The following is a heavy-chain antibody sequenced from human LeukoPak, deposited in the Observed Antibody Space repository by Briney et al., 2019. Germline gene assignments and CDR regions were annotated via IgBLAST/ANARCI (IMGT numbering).Heavy chain of an antibody. V-gene: IGHV4-4*07. CDR3: ARDLSGWDGFDI. Sequence: SETLSLTCIVSGVSIRSSSWSWIRQTAGKGLEWIGRIYTSGSTIYNPSLKSRVTMAVDMSKKQFSLKLTSVTAADTAMYYCARDLSGWDGFDIWGQGTVVTVSS. D-gene: IGHD3-3*01. J-gene: IGHJ3*02. CDR2: IYTSGST. CDR1: GVSIRSSS.